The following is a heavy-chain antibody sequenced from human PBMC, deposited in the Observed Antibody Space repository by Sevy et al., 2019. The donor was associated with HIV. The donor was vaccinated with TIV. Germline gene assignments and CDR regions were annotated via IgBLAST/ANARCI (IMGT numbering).Heavy chain of an antibody. CDR2: FSSSGLSTFIGSAGTT. CDR3: AKGRQLGSGRYRTYFDS. CDR1: GFTFSNYA. D-gene: IGHD6-13*01. Sequence: GGSLRLSCAASGFTFSNYAMSWVRQAPGKGLEWVLTFSSSGLSTFIGSAGTTYYTDSVKGRFTISRDNSKNTLKLQMNSLRAEDTAVYYCAKGRQLGSGRYRTYFDSWGQGTLVTVSS. J-gene: IGHJ4*02. V-gene: IGHV3-23*01.